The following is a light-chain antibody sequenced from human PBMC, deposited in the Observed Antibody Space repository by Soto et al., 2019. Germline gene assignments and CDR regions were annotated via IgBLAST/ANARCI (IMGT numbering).Light chain of an antibody. CDR1: QSISSW. V-gene: IGKV1-5*03. J-gene: IGKJ1*01. Sequence: DIQMTQSPSTLSASVGDRVTITCRASQSISSWLAWYQQEPGKAPKLLIYKASTLESGVPSRFSGSGSGTEFILTISSLQPDDFATYYCQQYNSYSPTFGQGTKVDIK. CDR3: QQYNSYSPT. CDR2: KAS.